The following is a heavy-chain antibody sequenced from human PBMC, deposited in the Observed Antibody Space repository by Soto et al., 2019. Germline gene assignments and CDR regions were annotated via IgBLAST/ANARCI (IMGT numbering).Heavy chain of an antibody. CDR1: GFTFSRYS. CDR2: ISSSSSYI. Sequence: PGGSLRLSCASSGFTFSRYSMNWVRQGPGKGLEWVSSISSSSSYIYYADSVKGRFTISRDNAKKSLYLQMNSLRVEDTAVYYCARDLIDTYATSSLDDWGLGNVVTHSS. V-gene: IGHV3-21*01. J-gene: IGHJ4*02. CDR3: ARDLIDTYATSSLDD. D-gene: IGHD2-2*01.